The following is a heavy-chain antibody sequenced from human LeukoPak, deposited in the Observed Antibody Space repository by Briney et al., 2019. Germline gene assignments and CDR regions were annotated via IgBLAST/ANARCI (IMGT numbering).Heavy chain of an antibody. V-gene: IGHV1-69*05. CDR2: IIPIFGTA. Sequence: SVKVSCKASGGTFSRYAISWVRQAPGQGLEWMGGIIPIFGTANYAQKFQGRVTITTDESTSTAYMELSSLRSDDTAVYYCARDPGQYYDILTGYYTPYYFDYWGQGTLVTVSS. CDR1: GGTFSRYA. D-gene: IGHD3-9*01. CDR3: ARDPGQYYDILTGYYTPYYFDY. J-gene: IGHJ4*02.